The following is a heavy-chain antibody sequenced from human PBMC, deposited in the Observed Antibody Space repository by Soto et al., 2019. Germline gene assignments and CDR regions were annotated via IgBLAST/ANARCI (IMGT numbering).Heavy chain of an antibody. CDR1: GFTFSSYA. J-gene: IGHJ3*02. D-gene: IGHD3-3*01. CDR3: AKLVPYDDFWSATCGFDS. Sequence: GGSLRLSCAASGFTFSSYAMSWVRQAPGKGLEWVSAISGSGGSTYYADSVKGRFTISRDNSKNTLYLHMNSLRAEDTAVYYCAKLVPYDDFWSATCGFDSWGQGTMVTVSS. CDR2: ISGSGGST. V-gene: IGHV3-23*01.